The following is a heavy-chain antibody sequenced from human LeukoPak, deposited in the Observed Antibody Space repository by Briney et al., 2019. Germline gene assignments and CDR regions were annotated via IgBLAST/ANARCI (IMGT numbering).Heavy chain of an antibody. CDR1: GFTFSSYN. D-gene: IGHD3-22*01. CDR2: ISSSSSGI. V-gene: IGHV3-48*02. Sequence: AGGSLRLSCAASGFTFSSYNMNWVRQAPGKGLEWVSYISSSSSGIYYADSVKGRFTISRDNAKNSLYLQMNSLGDEDTAVYYCARATPDYYDSSAYSFDYWGQGTLVTVSS. CDR3: ARATPDYYDSSAYSFDY. J-gene: IGHJ4*02.